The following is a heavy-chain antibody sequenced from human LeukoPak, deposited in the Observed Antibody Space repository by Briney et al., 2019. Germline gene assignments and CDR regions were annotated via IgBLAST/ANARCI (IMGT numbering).Heavy chain of an antibody. Sequence: GGSLRLSCAASGFTFSTCWMSWVRQAPGKGLEYVSAISSNGGSTHYADSVKGRFTISRDNAENTLYLQMNSLRAEDTAVYYCSRDSLSSCGGDCYSGLDVWGQGTTVTVSS. J-gene: IGHJ6*02. D-gene: IGHD2-21*02. CDR1: GFTFSTCW. CDR2: ISSNGGST. V-gene: IGHV3-64*04. CDR3: SRDSLSSCGGDCYSGLDV.